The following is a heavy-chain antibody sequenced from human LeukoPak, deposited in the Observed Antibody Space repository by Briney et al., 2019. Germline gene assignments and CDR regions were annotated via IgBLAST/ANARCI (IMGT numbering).Heavy chain of an antibody. V-gene: IGHV1-2*06. CDR2: INPNSGGT. CDR3: TYCSGGSCYWDDAFDI. D-gene: IGHD2-15*01. CDR1: GYTFTGYY. Sequence: ASVKVSCKASGYTFTGYYMHWVRQAPGQGLEWMGRINPNSGGTNYAQKFQGRVTMTRDTSISTAYMELSRLRSDDTAVYYSTYCSGGSCYWDDAFDISGQGTMVTVSS. J-gene: IGHJ3*02.